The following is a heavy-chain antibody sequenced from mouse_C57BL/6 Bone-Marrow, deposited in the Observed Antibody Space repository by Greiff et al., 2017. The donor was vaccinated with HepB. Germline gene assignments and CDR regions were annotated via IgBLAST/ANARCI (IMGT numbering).Heavy chain of an antibody. CDR1: GFSFSTYG. CDR3: ARHRLPACFAY. J-gene: IGHJ3*01. CDR2: MSSGGSYT. V-gene: IGHV5-6*01. Sequence: VMLVESGPDLVQSGGSLTLPCAAPGFSFSTYGMSWVRHTLDKRLEWVATMSSGGSYTYYPDSVKGLFTISRDNAKNTLYLQRSSLKSEDTAMYCCARHRLPACFAYWGPGTLVTVSA. D-gene: IGHD1-2*01.